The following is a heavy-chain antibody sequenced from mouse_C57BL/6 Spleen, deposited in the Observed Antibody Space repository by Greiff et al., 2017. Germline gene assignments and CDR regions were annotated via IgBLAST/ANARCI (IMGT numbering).Heavy chain of an antibody. CDR3: ARSNWYAMDY. Sequence: DVQLVESGPGMVKPSQSLSLTCTVTGYSITSGYDWHWIRHFPGNKLEWMGYISYSGSTNYNPSLKSRISITHDTSKNHFFLKLNSVTTEDTATYYCARSNWYAMDYWGQGTSVTVSS. CDR2: ISYSGST. J-gene: IGHJ4*01. D-gene: IGHD4-1*01. V-gene: IGHV3-1*01. CDR1: GYSITSGYD.